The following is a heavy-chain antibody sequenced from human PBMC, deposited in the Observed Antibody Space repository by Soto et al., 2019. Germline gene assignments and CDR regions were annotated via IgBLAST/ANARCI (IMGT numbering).Heavy chain of an antibody. V-gene: IGHV3-23*01. CDR2: IIDRSGST. CDR3: GKGRSYYYYYGVDV. J-gene: IGHJ6*02. Sequence: PGVSPRLCRAASGFTFSSSSMGWLRQAPGQGQEWVSDIIDRSGSTYYAHSVKRRLTISRATSKSTLYLQMHSLRIEDTAGHYCGKGRSYYYYYGVDVWGQGTTVTVSS. CDR1: GFTFSSSS. D-gene: IGHD1-26*01.